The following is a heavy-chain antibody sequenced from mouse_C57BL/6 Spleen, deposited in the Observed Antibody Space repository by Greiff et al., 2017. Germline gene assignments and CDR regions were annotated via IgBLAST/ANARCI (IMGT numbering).Heavy chain of an antibody. V-gene: IGHV5-4*01. D-gene: IGHD2-4*01. Sequence: EVKLVESGGGLVKPGGSLKLSCAASGFTFSSYAMSWVRQTPEKRLEWVATISDGGSYTYYPDNVKGRFTISRDNAKNNLYLQMGHLKSEDTAMYYCARDRYDYENAMDYWGQGTSVTVSS. CDR2: ISDGGSYT. CDR3: ARDRYDYENAMDY. CDR1: GFTFSSYA. J-gene: IGHJ4*01.